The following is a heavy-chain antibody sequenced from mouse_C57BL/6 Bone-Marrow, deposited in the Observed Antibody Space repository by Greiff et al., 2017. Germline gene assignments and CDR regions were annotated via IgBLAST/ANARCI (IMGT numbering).Heavy chain of an antibody. D-gene: IGHD3-2*02. J-gene: IGHJ3*01. Sequence: QVQLQQPGAELVKPGASVKLSCKASGYTFTSYWMHWVKQRPGQGLEWIGMIHPNSGSTNYNEKFKSKATLTVDKSSNTAYMQLSSLTSEDSAVYYCARGHGGDSSGSFAYWGQGTLVTVSA. V-gene: IGHV1-64*01. CDR1: GYTFTSYW. CDR3: ARGHGGDSSGSFAY. CDR2: IHPNSGST.